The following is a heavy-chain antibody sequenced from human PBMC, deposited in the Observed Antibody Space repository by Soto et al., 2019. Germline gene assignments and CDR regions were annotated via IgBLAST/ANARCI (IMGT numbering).Heavy chain of an antibody. D-gene: IGHD3-22*01. CDR2: IYYSGST. J-gene: IGHJ5*02. Sequence: SETLSLTCTVSGGSISSYYWGWIRQPPGKGLEWIGYIYYSGSTNYNPSLKSRVTISVDTSKNQFSLKLSSVTAADTAVYYCARGWERYYDSSGPFDPWGQGTLVTVSS. V-gene: IGHV4-59*01. CDR1: GGSISSYY. CDR3: ARGWERYYDSSGPFDP.